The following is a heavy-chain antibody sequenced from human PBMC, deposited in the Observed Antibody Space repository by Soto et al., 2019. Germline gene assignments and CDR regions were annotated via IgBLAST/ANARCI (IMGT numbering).Heavy chain of an antibody. Sequence: ESGGGLVQPGGSLRLSCAASGFTFSNYRMNWVRQAPEKGLEWVAKINQDGGQTYYVDSVKGRFTISRDNAKNSLYLQLNNLRAEDTALYYCATDYEAYWGQGTLVTVSS. D-gene: IGHD3-16*01. CDR2: INQDGGQT. J-gene: IGHJ4*02. V-gene: IGHV3-7*01. CDR1: GFTFSNYR. CDR3: ATDYEAY.